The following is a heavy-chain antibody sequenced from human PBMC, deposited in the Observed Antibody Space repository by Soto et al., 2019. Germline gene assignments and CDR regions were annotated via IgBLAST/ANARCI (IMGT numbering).Heavy chain of an antibody. D-gene: IGHD3-3*01. CDR1: GGSISSSSYY. J-gene: IGHJ4*02. V-gene: IGHV4-39*01. Sequence: QLQLQESGPGLVKPSETLSLTCTVSGGSISSSSYYWGWIRQPPGKGLEWIGSIYYSGSTYYNPSRKSRDTISVDTSKNQFSLKLSSVTAADTAVYYCARWSRYPYGVVSGPDDYWGQGTLVTVSS. CDR3: ARWSRYPYGVVSGPDDY. CDR2: IYYSGST.